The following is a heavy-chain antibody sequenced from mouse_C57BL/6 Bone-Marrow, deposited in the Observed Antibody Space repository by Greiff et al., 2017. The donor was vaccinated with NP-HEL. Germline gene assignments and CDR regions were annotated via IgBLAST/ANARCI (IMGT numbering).Heavy chain of an antibody. CDR3: ARNRDYSFAY. Sequence: QVQLKQSGPGLVQPSQSLSITCTVSGFSLTSYGVHWVRQSPGKGLEWMGVIWRGGGTDYNAAFISRLSISKDNSKSQVFLKMNSLQAYDTAIYYCARNRDYSFAYWGQGTLVTVSA. CDR1: GFSLTSYG. CDR2: IWRGGGT. J-gene: IGHJ3*01. D-gene: IGHD1-1*01. V-gene: IGHV2-2*01.